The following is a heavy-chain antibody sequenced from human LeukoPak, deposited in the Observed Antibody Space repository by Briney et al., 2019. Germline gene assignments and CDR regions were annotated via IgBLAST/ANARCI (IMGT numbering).Heavy chain of an antibody. V-gene: IGHV3-23*01. CDR1: GFTFSSCA. CDR3: AKMAADSSGFNDAFDI. J-gene: IGHJ3*02. CDR2: ISGSGGST. D-gene: IGHD3-22*01. Sequence: PGGSLRLSCAASGFTFSSCAMSWVRQAPGKGLEWVSAISGSGGSTYYADSVKGRFTISRDNSKNTLYLQMNSLRAEDTAVYYCAKMAADSSGFNDAFDIWGQGTMVTVSS.